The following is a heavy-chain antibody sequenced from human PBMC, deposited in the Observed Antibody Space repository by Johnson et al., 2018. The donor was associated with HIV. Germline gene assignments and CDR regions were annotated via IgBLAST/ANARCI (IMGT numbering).Heavy chain of an antibody. Sequence: VQLVESGGGVVRPGGSLRLSCAASEFTFDDYGMSWVRQAPGKGLEWVSGINWNGGSTGYADSVKGRFTISRDNAKNSLYLLMNSLGVEDTAFYYCARAHLLFPKNAFDIWGQGTMVTVSS. V-gene: IGHV3-20*04. J-gene: IGHJ3*02. CDR1: EFTFDDYG. D-gene: IGHD3-10*02. CDR2: INWNGGST. CDR3: ARAHLLFPKNAFDI.